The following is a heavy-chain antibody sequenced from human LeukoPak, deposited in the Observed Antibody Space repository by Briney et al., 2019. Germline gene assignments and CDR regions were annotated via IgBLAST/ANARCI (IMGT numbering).Heavy chain of an antibody. CDR2: ISGSGGST. CDR1: GFTFSSYA. Sequence: GGSRRLSCAVSGFTFSSYAMSWVRQAPGKGLEWVSAISGSGGSTYYADSVKGRFTISRDNSKNTLYLQMNSLRAEDTAVYYCAKDQDRAYYDFWSGYPQVSYWGQGTLVTVSS. D-gene: IGHD3-3*01. V-gene: IGHV3-23*01. J-gene: IGHJ4*02. CDR3: AKDQDRAYYDFWSGYPQVSY.